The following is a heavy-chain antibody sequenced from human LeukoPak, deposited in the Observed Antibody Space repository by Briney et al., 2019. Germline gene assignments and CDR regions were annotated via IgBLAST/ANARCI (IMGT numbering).Heavy chain of an antibody. CDR3: AKALRLNYDILTGYSYYNGMDV. V-gene: IGHV3-30*18. CDR2: ISYDGSNK. J-gene: IGHJ6*04. CDR1: GFTFSSYG. D-gene: IGHD3-9*01. Sequence: GRSLRLSCAASGFTFSSYGMHWVRQAPGKELEWVAVISYDGSNKYYADSVKGRFTISRDNSKNTLYLQMNSLRAEDTAVYYCAKALRLNYDILTGYSYYNGMDVWGKGTTVTVSS.